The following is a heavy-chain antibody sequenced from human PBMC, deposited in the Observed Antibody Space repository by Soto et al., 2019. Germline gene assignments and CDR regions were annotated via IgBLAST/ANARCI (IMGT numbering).Heavy chain of an antibody. CDR2: VHPSNSDI. Sequence: PXDSLTISCKASGYSFNSYWIGWVRQMPGKGLEWMGIVHPSNSDIRYSPSFQGQVTVSVDRSISTAYLQWSSLKASDTAMYYCAALTGATFHWGQGTLVTVSS. D-gene: IGHD1-20*01. CDR1: GYSFNSYW. J-gene: IGHJ4*02. CDR3: AALTGATFH. V-gene: IGHV5-51*01.